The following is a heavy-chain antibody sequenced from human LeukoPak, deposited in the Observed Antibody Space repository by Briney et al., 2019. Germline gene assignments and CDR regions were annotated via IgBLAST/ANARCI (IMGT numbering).Heavy chain of an antibody. D-gene: IGHD6-6*01. J-gene: IGHJ6*03. Sequence: SVKVSCKASGGTFSSYAISWVRQAPGQGLEGMGGIIPIFGTANYAQKFQGRVTITTDESTSTAYMELSSLRSEDTAVYYCAQSSSFFYYYMDVWGKGTTVTVSS. CDR1: GGTFSSYA. V-gene: IGHV1-69*05. CDR3: AQSSSFFYYYMDV. CDR2: IIPIFGTA.